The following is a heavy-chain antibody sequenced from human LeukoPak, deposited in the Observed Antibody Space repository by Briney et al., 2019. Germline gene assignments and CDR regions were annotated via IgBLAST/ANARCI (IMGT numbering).Heavy chain of an antibody. CDR3: AELGITMIGGV. CDR1: GFTFSSYA. D-gene: IGHD3-10*02. Sequence: GGSLRLSCAASGFTFSSYAMSWVRQAPGKGPEWVSGISPRGDISYYVDSVKGRFTISRDNSKNTVSLQMNSLRAEDTALYYCAELGITMIGGVWGKGTTVTISS. CDR2: ISPRGDIS. V-gene: IGHV3-23*01. J-gene: IGHJ6*04.